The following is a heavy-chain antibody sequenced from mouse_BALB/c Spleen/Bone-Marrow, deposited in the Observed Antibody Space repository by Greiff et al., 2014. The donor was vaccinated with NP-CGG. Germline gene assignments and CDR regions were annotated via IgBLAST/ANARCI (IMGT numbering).Heavy chain of an antibody. CDR1: GYTFTNYW. J-gene: IGHJ1*01. Sequence: DLVKPGASVKLSCKTSGYTFTNYWINWIKQRPGQGLEWLGRIAPGSGSTYYNEMFKVKAPLTVDRSSSTAYIQLNRLSSKDSAVDFCAGERYGYDEYYYDVWGAGTTVTVSS. CDR3: AGERYGYDEYYYDV. CDR2: IAPGSGST. D-gene: IGHD2-2*01. V-gene: IGHV1S41*01.